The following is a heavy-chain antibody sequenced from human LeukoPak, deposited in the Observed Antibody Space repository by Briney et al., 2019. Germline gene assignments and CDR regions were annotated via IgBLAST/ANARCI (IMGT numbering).Heavy chain of an antibody. D-gene: IGHD3-10*01. J-gene: IGHJ6*02. CDR3: ARGPAPPITMVRGVITLRYGMDV. V-gene: IGHV4-30-2*01. CDR1: SGSISSGGFY. Sequence: ASETLSLTCTVSSGSISSGGFYWDWIRQPPGKGLEWIGYIYHSGSTYYNPSLKSRVTISVDTSKNQFSLKLSSVTAADTAVYYCARGPAPPITMVRGVITLRYGMDVWGQGTTVTVSS. CDR2: IYHSGST.